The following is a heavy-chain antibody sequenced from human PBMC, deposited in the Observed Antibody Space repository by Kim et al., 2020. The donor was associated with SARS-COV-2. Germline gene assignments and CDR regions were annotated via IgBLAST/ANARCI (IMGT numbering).Heavy chain of an antibody. V-gene: IGHV3-30*18. Sequence: GGSLRLSCAASGFTFSSYGMHWVRQAPGKGLEWVAVISYDGSNKYYADSVKGRFTISRDNSKNTLYLQMNSLRAEDTAVYYCAKDHLKYSSSSGFGGQGTLVTVSS. CDR2: ISYDGSNK. CDR3: AKDHLKYSSSSGF. D-gene: IGHD6-6*01. J-gene: IGHJ4*02. CDR1: GFTFSSYG.